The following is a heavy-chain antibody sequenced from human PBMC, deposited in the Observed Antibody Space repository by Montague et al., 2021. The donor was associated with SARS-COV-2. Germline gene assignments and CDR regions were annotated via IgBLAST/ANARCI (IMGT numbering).Heavy chain of an antibody. V-gene: IGHV3-48*03. CDR1: GFILSRYE. CDR2: LSSSGGGRTK. Sequence: SLRLSGAASGFILSRYEMNWVRQAPGKGLEWISYLSSSGGGRTKDYTDXVKGRFTISRDNAKNSLYLQMNSLRVEDTDIYYCARDRDWDDWCGMDVWGQGTTVTVSS. J-gene: IGHJ6*02. CDR3: ARDRDWDDWCGMDV. D-gene: IGHD2-21*01.